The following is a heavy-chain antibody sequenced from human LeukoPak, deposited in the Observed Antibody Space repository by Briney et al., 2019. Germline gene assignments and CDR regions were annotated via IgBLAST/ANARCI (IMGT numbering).Heavy chain of an antibody. CDR2: IKQDGSEK. Sequence: PGGSLRLSCAASGFTFSSHWMSWVRQAPGKGLEWVANIKQDGSEKHYVDSVKGRFTISRDNAKNSVSLQMNSLRVEDTAVYYCAREKMVRGVIRALDYWGQGTLVTVSS. J-gene: IGHJ4*02. CDR3: AREKMVRGVIRALDY. V-gene: IGHV3-7*05. D-gene: IGHD3-10*01. CDR1: GFTFSSHW.